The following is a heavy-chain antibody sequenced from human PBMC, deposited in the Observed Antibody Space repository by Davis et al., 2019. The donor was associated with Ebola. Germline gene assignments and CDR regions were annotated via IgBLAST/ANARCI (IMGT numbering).Heavy chain of an antibody. CDR3: AKSNYDFWSGYYNYYGMDV. J-gene: IGHJ6*02. CDR1: GFTFSSYG. D-gene: IGHD3-3*01. CDR2: IWYDGTNK. Sequence: PGGSLRLSCAASGFTFSSYGMHWVRQAPGKGLEWVAFIWYDGTNKYYADSVKGRFTISRDNSKNTLYLQMNSLRAEDTAVYYCAKSNYDFWSGYYNYYGMDVWGQGTTVTVSS. V-gene: IGHV3-30*02.